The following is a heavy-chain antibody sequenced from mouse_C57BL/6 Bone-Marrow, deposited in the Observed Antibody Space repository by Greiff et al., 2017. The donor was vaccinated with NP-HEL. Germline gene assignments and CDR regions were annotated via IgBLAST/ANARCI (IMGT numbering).Heavy chain of an antibody. D-gene: IGHD2-4*01. V-gene: IGHV1-76*01. CDR3: AYDYAWYFDV. Sequence: QVQLQQSGAELVRPGASVKLSCKASGYTFTDYYINWVKQRPGQGLEWIARIYPGSGNTYYNEKFKGKATLTAEKSSSTAYMQLSSLTSEDSAVYFCAYDYAWYFDVWGTGTTVTVSS. CDR1: GYTFTDYY. J-gene: IGHJ1*03. CDR2: IYPGSGNT.